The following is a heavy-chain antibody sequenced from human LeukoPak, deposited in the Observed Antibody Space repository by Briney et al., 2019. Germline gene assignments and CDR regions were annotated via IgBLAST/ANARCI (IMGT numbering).Heavy chain of an antibody. CDR2: IVVGSGNT. V-gene: IGHV1-58*02. D-gene: IGHD6-19*01. J-gene: IGHJ6*03. Sequence: SVKVSCKASGFTFTSSAMQWVRQARGQRLEWIGWIVVGSGNTNYAQKFQERVTITRDMSTSTAYMELSSLRSEDTAVYYCAADAKNSSPPLYYYYYMDVWGKGTTVTVSS. CDR1: GFTFTSSA. CDR3: AADAKNSSPPLYYYYYMDV.